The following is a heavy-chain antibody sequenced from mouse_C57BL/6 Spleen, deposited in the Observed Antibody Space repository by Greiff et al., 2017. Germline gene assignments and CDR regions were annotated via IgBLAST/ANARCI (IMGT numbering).Heavy chain of an antibody. CDR3: AAYYSNSYYAMDY. J-gene: IGHJ4*01. Sequence: VQLQQSGPELVKPGASVKISCKASGYAFSSSWMNWVKQRPGKGLEWIGRIYPGDGSTNYNGKFKGKATLTADKTSSTSYMQLSSLTSEDSAVYFCAAYYSNSYYAMDYWGQGTSVTVSS. CDR2: IYPGDGST. D-gene: IGHD2-5*01. CDR1: GYAFSSSW. V-gene: IGHV1-82*01.